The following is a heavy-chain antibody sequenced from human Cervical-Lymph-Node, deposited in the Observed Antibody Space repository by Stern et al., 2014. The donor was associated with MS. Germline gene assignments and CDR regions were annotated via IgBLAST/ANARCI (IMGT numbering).Heavy chain of an antibody. J-gene: IGHJ5*02. D-gene: IGHD6-13*01. Sequence: QVQLVQSGAEVTKPGSSVKVSCKASGGTFSKFPSSWVRQAPGQGLEWMGGIFPVFGKPTYDQEFRGRCTIAADVSTSTVYMELSSLRSDDTAVYYCALSSETSDRWYSLGYDLWGQGTLVTVSS. CDR1: GGTFSKFP. V-gene: IGHV1-69*01. CDR3: ALSSETSDRWYSLGYDL. CDR2: IFPVFGKP.